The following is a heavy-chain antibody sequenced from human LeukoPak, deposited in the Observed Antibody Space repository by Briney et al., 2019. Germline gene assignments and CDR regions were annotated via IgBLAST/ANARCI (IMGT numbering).Heavy chain of an antibody. J-gene: IGHJ2*01. CDR1: GGSISSGDYY. Sequence: SKTLSLTCTVSGGSISSGDYYWSWIRQSPGKGLEWIGYIYYSGSTYYNPSLKSRVTISVDTSKNQFSLKLSSVTAADTAVYYCASGTGYWYFDLWGRGTLVTVSS. CDR2: IYYSGST. V-gene: IGHV4-30-4*01. D-gene: IGHD1-14*01. CDR3: ASGTGYWYFDL.